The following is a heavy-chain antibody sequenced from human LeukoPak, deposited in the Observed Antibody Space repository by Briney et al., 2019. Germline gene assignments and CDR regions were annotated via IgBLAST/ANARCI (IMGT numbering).Heavy chain of an antibody. CDR3: ARDGTAAGLYFDL. CDR1: GFTFSDYW. J-gene: IGHJ4*01. D-gene: IGHD6-13*01. Sequence: PGGSLRLSCAASGFTFSDYWVKWVRQAPGKGLEWVASIRQDGGEKTYVDSVKGRFTISRDNTKNSLYLQMSSLRAEDTAVYYCARDGTAAGLYFDLWGQGTLVTVSS. CDR2: IRQDGGEK. V-gene: IGHV3-7*01.